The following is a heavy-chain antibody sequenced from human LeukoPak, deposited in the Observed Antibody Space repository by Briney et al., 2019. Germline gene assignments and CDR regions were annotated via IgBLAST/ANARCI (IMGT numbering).Heavy chain of an antibody. CDR1: GGSISGKY. CDR3: ARGEVVVAATYAFDI. V-gene: IGHV4-4*07. CDR2: IYSSGST. Sequence: PSETLSLTCTVSGGSISGKYWTWIRQPAGKGLEWIGRIYSSGSTNYNPSLKSRVTMSVDTSKNQFSLKMSSVTAADTALYYCARGEVVVAATYAFDIWGQGTMVTVSS. J-gene: IGHJ3*02. D-gene: IGHD2-15*01.